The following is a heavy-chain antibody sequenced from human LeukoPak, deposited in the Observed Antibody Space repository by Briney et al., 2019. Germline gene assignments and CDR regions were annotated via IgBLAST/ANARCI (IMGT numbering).Heavy chain of an antibody. CDR1: GFTFGNYA. V-gene: IGHV3-9*01. J-gene: IGHJ4*02. D-gene: IGHD3-10*01. CDR3: AKDMNSYGSGRPYNPWGPFDS. CDR2: IAWNSGNT. Sequence: GRSLRLSCAASGFTFGNYAMHWVRQAPGKGLEWVSGIAWNSGNTGFADSVKGRFTISRDNAENSLYLQMNSLTPEDTAFYFCAKDMNSYGSGRPYNPWGPFDSWGQGTLVTVSS.